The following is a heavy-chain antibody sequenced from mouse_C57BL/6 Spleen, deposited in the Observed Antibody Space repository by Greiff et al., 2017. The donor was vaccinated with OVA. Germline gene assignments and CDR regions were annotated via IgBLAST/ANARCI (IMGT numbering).Heavy chain of an antibody. J-gene: IGHJ4*01. CDR3: ARDRTVVGGDYAMDY. D-gene: IGHD1-1*01. CDR2: ISYDGSN. Sequence: EVKLMESGPGLVKPSQSLSLTCSVTGYSITSGYYWNWIRQFPGNKLEWMGYISYDGSNNYNPSLKNRISITRDTSKNQFFLKLNSVTTEDTATYYCARDRTVVGGDYAMDYWGQGTSVTVSS. V-gene: IGHV3-6*01. CDR1: GYSITSGYY.